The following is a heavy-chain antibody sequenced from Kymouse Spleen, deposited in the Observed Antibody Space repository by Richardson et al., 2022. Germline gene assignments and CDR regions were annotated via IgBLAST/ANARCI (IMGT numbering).Heavy chain of an antibody. CDR3: ARDGGVAVALDY. V-gene: IGHV3-33*01. CDR2: IWYDGSNK. CDR1: GFTFSSYG. J-gene: IGHJ4*02. D-gene: IGHD6-19*01. Sequence: QVQLVESGGGVVQPGRSLRLSCAASGFTFSSYGMHWVRQAPGKGLEWVAVIWYDGSNKYYADSVKGRFTISRDNSKNTLYLQMNSLRAEDTAVYYCARDGGVAVALDYWGQGTLVTVSS.